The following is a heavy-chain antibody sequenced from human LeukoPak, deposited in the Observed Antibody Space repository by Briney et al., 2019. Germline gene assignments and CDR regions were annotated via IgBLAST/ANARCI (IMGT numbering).Heavy chain of an antibody. Sequence: ASVKVSCKASGYTFTGYYMHWVRQAPGQGLEWMGWINPNTGGTNYAQKFQARVTMTRDTSIRTAYMELSRLRSDDTALYYCVIRGCGDYGLEADYWGQGTLVTVSS. CDR3: VIRGCGDYGLEADY. CDR1: GYTFTGYY. D-gene: IGHD4-17*01. V-gene: IGHV1-2*02. J-gene: IGHJ4*02. CDR2: INPNTGGT.